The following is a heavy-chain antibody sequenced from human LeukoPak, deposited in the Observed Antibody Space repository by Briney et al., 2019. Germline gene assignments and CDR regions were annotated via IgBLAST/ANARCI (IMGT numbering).Heavy chain of an antibody. J-gene: IGHJ6*02. CDR1: GFTFSSYA. CDR2: ISYDGSNK. Sequence: PGRSLRPSCAASGFTFSSYAMHWVRQAPGKGLEWVAVISYDGSNKYYADSVKGRFTISRDNSKNTLYLQMNSLRAEDTAVYYCARAGGSGSYSSGYYYGMDVWGQGTTVTVSS. CDR3: ARAGGSGSYSSGYYYGMDV. D-gene: IGHD3-10*01. V-gene: IGHV3-30*04.